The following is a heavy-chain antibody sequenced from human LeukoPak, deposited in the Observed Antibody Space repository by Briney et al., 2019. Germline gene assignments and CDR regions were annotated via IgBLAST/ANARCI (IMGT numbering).Heavy chain of an antibody. V-gene: IGHV3-48*03. Sequence: GGSLRLSCVGSGYTFSDFEMNWVRQAPGKGLEWVAYISGRGSSIYYLDSVKGRFTISRDNAKNSLYLQMNSLRGEDTAVYYCAREASGYNYGLDAFDIWGQGTTVTVSS. CDR2: ISGRGSSI. J-gene: IGHJ3*02. CDR1: GYTFSDFE. CDR3: AREASGYNYGLDAFDI. D-gene: IGHD5-18*01.